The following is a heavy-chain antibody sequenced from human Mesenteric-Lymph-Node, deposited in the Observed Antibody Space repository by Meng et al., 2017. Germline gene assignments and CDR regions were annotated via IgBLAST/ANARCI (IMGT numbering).Heavy chain of an antibody. CDR3: ARWNEPVRAFDV. D-gene: IGHD1-1*01. Sequence: SETLSLTCTVSGGSVTSSYWNWLRQSPEKGLEWIGFIHHTGATRQNPSLKSRVAMSVDTSKNQIFLWMTSFIGADTAVYYCARWNEPVRAFDVLGQGTLVTVSS. CDR2: IHHTGAT. J-gene: IGHJ3*01. CDR1: GGSVTSSY. V-gene: IGHV4-59*02.